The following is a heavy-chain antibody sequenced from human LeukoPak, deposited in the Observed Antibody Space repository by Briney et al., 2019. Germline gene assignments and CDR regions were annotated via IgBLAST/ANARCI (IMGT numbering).Heavy chain of an antibody. D-gene: IGHD2-2*01. CDR1: GYTFTGYY. CDR2: INPNSGGT. Sequence: GASVKVSCEASGYTFTGYYMHWVRQAPGQGLEWMGWINPNSGGTIYAEKFQGRVTMTRDTSISTAYMELSRLRSDDTAVYYCARDEGYCSSASCSAELDYWGQGTLVTVSS. V-gene: IGHV1-2*02. J-gene: IGHJ4*02. CDR3: ARDEGYCSSASCSAELDY.